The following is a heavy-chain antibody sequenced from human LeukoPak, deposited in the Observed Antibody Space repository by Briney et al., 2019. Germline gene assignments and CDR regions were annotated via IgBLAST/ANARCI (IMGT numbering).Heavy chain of an antibody. V-gene: IGHV4-59*08. Sequence: SETLSLTWSVFDGSISNYYWSWIRQPPGKGLEWIGYAYYSGSTTYNPSLESRVTISVDTSKNQFSLKLTAVTAADTAVYYCARNSAVATSRSWFGPWGQGTLVTVSS. CDR3: ARNSAVATSRSWFGP. CDR2: AYYSGST. CDR1: DGSISNYY. D-gene: IGHD6-19*01. J-gene: IGHJ5*02.